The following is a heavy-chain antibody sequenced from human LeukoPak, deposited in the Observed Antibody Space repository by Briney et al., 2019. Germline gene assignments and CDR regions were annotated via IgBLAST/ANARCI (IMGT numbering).Heavy chain of an antibody. V-gene: IGHV4-59*01. D-gene: IGHD6-19*01. J-gene: IGHJ4*02. Sequence: PSETLSLSCTVSGGSISSYYWSWIRQPPGKGLEWIGYIYYSGSTNYNPSLKSRVTISVDTSKNQFSLNLTSVTAADTAVYYCARGASGWSRSNSDYWGQGTLVTVSS. CDR1: GGSISSYY. CDR3: ARGASGWSRSNSDY. CDR2: IYYSGST.